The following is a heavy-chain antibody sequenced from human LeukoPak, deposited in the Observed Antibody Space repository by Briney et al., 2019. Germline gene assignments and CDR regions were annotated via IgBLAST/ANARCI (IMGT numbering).Heavy chain of an antibody. CDR3: AKDFRSSSGDV. CDR1: GFTFSSYA. Sequence: PGGSLRLSCAASGFTFSSYAMHWVRQAPGKGLEYVSAISSNGGSTYYANSVKGRFTISRDNSKNTLYLQMGSLRAEDMAVYYCAKDFRSSSGDVWGKGTTVTVSS. CDR2: ISSNGGST. D-gene: IGHD6-6*01. V-gene: IGHV3-64*01. J-gene: IGHJ6*04.